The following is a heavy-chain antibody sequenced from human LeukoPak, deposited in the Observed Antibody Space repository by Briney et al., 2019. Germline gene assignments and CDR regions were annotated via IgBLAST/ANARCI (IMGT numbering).Heavy chain of an antibody. J-gene: IGHJ4*02. Sequence: GASVKVSCKASGYTFTSYDINWVRQATGQGLEWMGWMNPNSGNTGYAEKYQGRVTITRNTSISTAYMELSSLRSEDTAVYYCARVGAGYYGPGSLDYWGQGTLVTVSS. D-gene: IGHD3-10*01. CDR1: GYTFTSYD. CDR2: MNPNSGNT. CDR3: ARVGAGYYGPGSLDY. V-gene: IGHV1-8*03.